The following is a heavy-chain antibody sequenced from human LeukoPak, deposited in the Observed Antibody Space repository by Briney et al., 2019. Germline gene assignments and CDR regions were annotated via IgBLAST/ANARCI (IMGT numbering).Heavy chain of an antibody. V-gene: IGHV1-24*01. J-gene: IGHJ6*04. Sequence: GASVKVSCKVSGYTLTELSMHWVRQAPGKGLEWMGGFDPENGETIYAQKFQGRVTMTEDTSTDTAYMELSSLRSEDTAVYYCAKAGRQPTYYYYGMDVWGKGTTVTVSS. CDR1: GYTLTELS. D-gene: IGHD1-1*01. CDR3: AKAGRQPTYYYYGMDV. CDR2: FDPENGET.